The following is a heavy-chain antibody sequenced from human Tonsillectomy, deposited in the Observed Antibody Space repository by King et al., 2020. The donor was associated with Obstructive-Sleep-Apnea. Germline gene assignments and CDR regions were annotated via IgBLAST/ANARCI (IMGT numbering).Heavy chain of an antibody. CDR2: IRYDGSNK. V-gene: IGHV3-30*02. Sequence: VQLVESGGGVVQPGRSLRLPCAASGFTFSSYGMHWVRQAPGKGLEWVAFIRYDGSNKYYADSVKGRFTISRDNSKNTLYLQMNSLRAEDTAVYYCAKEYGAAAVDYWYFDLWGRGTLVTVSS. CDR1: GFTFSSYG. D-gene: IGHD6-13*01. J-gene: IGHJ2*01. CDR3: AKEYGAAAVDYWYFDL.